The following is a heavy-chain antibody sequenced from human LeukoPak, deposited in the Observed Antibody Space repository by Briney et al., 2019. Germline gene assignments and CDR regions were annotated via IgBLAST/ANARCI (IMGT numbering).Heavy chain of an antibody. CDR2: ISGSGGYI. D-gene: IGHD4-11*01. V-gene: IGHV3-21*06. CDR1: GVTFNTYS. Sequence: GGSLRLSCAASGVTFNTYSMNWVRQAPGKGLEWLSSISGSGGYIYYADSVKGRFTISRDNAKNTLYLQMNSLRAEDTALYYCARDKTTVTSPYNYYYYMDVWGKGTTVTVSS. J-gene: IGHJ6*03. CDR3: ARDKTTVTSPYNYYYYMDV.